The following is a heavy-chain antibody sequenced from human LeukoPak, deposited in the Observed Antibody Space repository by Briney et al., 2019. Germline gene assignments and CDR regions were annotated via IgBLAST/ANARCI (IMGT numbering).Heavy chain of an antibody. CDR3: ASAFPYGSPHSPPGFDP. Sequence: SETLSLTCTVCGGSISSGGYYWSWIRQHPGKGLEWIGYIYYSGSTYYNPSLKSRVTISVDTSKNQFSLKLSSVTAADTAVYCCASAFPYGSPHSPPGFDPWGQGTLVTVSS. CDR2: IYYSGST. CDR1: GGSISSGGYY. J-gene: IGHJ5*02. D-gene: IGHD3-10*01. V-gene: IGHV4-31*03.